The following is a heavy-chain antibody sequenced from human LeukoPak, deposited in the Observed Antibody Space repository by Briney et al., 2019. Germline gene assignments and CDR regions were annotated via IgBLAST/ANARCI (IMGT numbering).Heavy chain of an antibody. CDR1: GFTFSSYG. Sequence: GSLRLSCAASGFTFSSYGMSWVRQAPGKGLEWIGSIYHSGSTYYNPSLKSRVTISVDTSKNQFSLKLSSVTAADTAVYYCARDFKGYYYYYYMDVWGKGTTVTVSS. CDR2: IYHSGST. CDR3: ARDFKGYYYYYYMDV. V-gene: IGHV4-38-2*02. J-gene: IGHJ6*03.